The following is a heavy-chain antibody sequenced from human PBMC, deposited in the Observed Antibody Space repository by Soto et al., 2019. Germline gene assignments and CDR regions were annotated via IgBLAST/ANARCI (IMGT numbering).Heavy chain of an antibody. J-gene: IGHJ3*01. D-gene: IGHD5-12*01. Sequence: ASVKVSCNASGYSFTTYYMHWVLQAPGQGLEWMGIINPSGGTTTYAQKFKGRVTMTRDTSTSTVYMDLSSLRSDDTAVYYCARSYIVATTLAFEVWGHGTMVTVSS. CDR3: ARSYIVATTLAFEV. CDR2: INPSGGTT. CDR1: GYSFTTYY. V-gene: IGHV1-46*03.